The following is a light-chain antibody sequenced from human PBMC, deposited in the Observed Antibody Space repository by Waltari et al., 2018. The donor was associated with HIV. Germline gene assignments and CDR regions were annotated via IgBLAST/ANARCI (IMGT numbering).Light chain of an antibody. CDR2: VAS. V-gene: IGKV3-20*01. Sequence: EIVLTQSPGTLSLSPGERATLSCRASQGVGSNYLAWYQQKPGQAPRLRLYVASTRATGIPDRFSGRGSGTDFTLTISRREPEDFAVYYCQQYATAPLTFGGGTKVEIK. CDR1: QGVGSNY. CDR3: QQYATAPLT. J-gene: IGKJ4*01.